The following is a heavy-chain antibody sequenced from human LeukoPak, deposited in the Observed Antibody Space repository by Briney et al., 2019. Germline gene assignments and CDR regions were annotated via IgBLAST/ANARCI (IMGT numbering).Heavy chain of an antibody. D-gene: IGHD3-10*01. Sequence: GGSLRLSCAASGFTFSSYTMNWVRQAPGKGLEWVSSIYNSGAYIYNADSGKGRFTVSRDNAKNSLYLQMNSLRDEDTAVYYCAISGRGSGSPFDYWGQGTLVTVSS. J-gene: IGHJ4*02. CDR2: IYNSGAYI. CDR1: GFTFSSYT. V-gene: IGHV3-21*01. CDR3: AISGRGSGSPFDY.